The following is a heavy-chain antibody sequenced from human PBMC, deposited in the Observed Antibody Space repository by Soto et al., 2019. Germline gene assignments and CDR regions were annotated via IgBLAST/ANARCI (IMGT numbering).Heavy chain of an antibody. CDR3: ARMRGSCSGGSCYWGASDI. CDR2: IEWDDDK. CDR1: GFSLSSSGMC. V-gene: IGHV2-70*01. J-gene: IGHJ3*02. D-gene: IGHD2-15*01. Sequence: YGPTLVNPTQTLTLTCTFSGFSLSSSGMCVTWIRQPPGKALEWLALIEWDDDKYYNTSLKTRLTISKDTSKNQVVLTMSNMDPADTATYYGARMRGSCSGGSCYWGASDIWGRGTMVTVSS.